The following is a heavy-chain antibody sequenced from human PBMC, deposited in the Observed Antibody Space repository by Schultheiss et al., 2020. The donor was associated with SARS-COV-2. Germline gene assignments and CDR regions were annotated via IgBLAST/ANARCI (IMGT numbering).Heavy chain of an antibody. CDR3: AATSGPYDY. J-gene: IGHJ4*02. V-gene: IGHV4-34*01. Sequence: SETLSLTCAVCGESFSAYYWGCIRQPPGKGLEWIGSIYYSGSTKYNPSLKSRVTISIDTSKNQFSLKLSSVTAADTAVYYCAATSGPYDYWGQGTLVTVSS. CDR1: GESFSAYY. D-gene: IGHD2-15*01. CDR2: IYYSGST.